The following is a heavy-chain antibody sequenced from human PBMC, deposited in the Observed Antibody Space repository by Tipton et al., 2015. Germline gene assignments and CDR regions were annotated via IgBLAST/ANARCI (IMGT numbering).Heavy chain of an antibody. CDR1: GFNFSTYS. D-gene: IGHD3-22*01. Sequence: GYLRLSCAASGFNFSTYSTNWVRQAPGKGLEWVATISGRSAYTYYADSVKGRFTISRDNSKNTLFLQMNSLRAEDTAVYYCTKDFGRVLYGSSGPWGQGTLVTVSS. V-gene: IGHV3-23*01. J-gene: IGHJ4*02. CDR3: TKDFGRVLYGSSGP. CDR2: ISGRSAYT.